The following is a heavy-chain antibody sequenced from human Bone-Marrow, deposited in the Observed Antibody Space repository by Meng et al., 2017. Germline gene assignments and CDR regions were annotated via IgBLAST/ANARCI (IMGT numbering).Heavy chain of an antibody. CDR3: AASPGWWRIDS. CDR1: GASVSSGYW. CDR2: FHHSGTT. D-gene: IGHD6-19*01. J-gene: IGHJ4*02. Sequence: QGQLAGSGPGLVKPSGTLSLTCGVSGASVSSGYWWTWVRQPPGKGLEWICEFHHSGTTNYNPSLRSRVTISVDTSKNQFSLRLTSVTAADTAVYYCAASPGWWRIDSWGQGTLVTVSS. V-gene: IGHV4-4*02.